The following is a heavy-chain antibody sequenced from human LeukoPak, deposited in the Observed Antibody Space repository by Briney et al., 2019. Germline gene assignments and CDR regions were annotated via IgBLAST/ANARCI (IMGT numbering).Heavy chain of an antibody. CDR2: ISGSGDTS. J-gene: IGHJ4*02. Sequence: GSLRLSCAASGFTFTSYGITWVRQAPGQGLEWVSCISGSGDTSNYADSVKGRFPISRDSSKNTLYLQMNSLRAEDTAIYYCAKDLEGRNHGSLDYWGQGGLVTVSS. CDR3: AKDLEGRNHGSLDY. V-gene: IGHV3-23*01. CDR1: GFTFTSYG. D-gene: IGHD1-14*01.